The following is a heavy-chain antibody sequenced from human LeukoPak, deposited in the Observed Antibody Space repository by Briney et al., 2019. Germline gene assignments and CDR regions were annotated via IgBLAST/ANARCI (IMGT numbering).Heavy chain of an antibody. V-gene: IGHV4-31*03. CDR3: ARERITMVRGVFDY. Sequence: SQTLSLTCTVSGGSISSGGYYWSWIRQHPGKGLEWIGYIYYSGSTYYNPSLKSRVTISVDTSKNQFSLKLSSVTAADTAVYYCARERITMVRGVFDYWGQGTLVTVPS. CDR2: IYYSGST. J-gene: IGHJ4*02. CDR1: GGSISSGGYY. D-gene: IGHD3-10*01.